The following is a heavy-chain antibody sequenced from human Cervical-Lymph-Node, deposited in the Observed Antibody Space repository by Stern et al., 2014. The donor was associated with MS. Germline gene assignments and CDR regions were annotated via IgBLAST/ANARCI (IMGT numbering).Heavy chain of an antibody. D-gene: IGHD6-13*01. J-gene: IGHJ5*02. CDR3: ARSSETSDRWYSLGYDL. V-gene: IGHV1-69*01. Sequence: QVQLAQSGAEVTKPGSSVKVSCKASGGTFSKFPSSWVRQTPGQGLEWMAGIFPVFGTPTYAQEFRGRVTITADVSTSTVYMELSSLRSDDTAFYCCARSSETSDRWYSLGYDLWGQGTLVTVSS. CDR1: GGTFSKFP. CDR2: IFPVFGTP.